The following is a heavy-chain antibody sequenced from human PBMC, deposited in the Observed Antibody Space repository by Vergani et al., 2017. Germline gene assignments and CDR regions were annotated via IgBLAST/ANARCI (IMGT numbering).Heavy chain of an antibody. V-gene: IGHV1-69*08. D-gene: IGHD2-21*02. J-gene: IGHJ6*02. CDR3: ARDPRGYGGDPEDYYYRMDV. Sequence: QVQLVQSGAEVKKPGSSVKVSCKASGATFRSNTISWVRQVPGQGLEWMGRIIPVLGKTKYAQDFQGRLTITADTSTSTAYMELTSLRSQDTAGYYCARDPRGYGGDPEDYYYRMDVWGQGTTVTVSS. CDR1: GATFRSNT. CDR2: IIPVLGKT.